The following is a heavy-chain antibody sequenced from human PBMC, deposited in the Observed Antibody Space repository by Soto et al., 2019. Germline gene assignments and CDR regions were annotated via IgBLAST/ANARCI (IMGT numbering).Heavy chain of an antibody. D-gene: IGHD4-17*01. CDR3: ARGYGAYYYYYGMDV. CDR2: IGTAGDT. CDR1: GFTFSSYD. V-gene: IGHV3-13*01. J-gene: IGHJ6*02. Sequence: GGSLRLSCAASGFTFSSYDMHWVRQATGQGMERVSAIGTAGDTYYPGSVKGRFTISRENAKNSLYLQMNSLRAGDTAVYYCARGYGAYYYYYGMDVWGQGTTVTVSS.